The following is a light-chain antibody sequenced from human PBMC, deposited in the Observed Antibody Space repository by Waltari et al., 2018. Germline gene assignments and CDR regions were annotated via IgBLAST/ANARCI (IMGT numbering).Light chain of an antibody. CDR1: SGDIGGYNY. CDR2: DVS. J-gene: IGLJ2*01. CDR3: SSYIDSSTLEL. Sequence: QSALTQPASVSGSPGQSITISCTGTSGDIGGYNYVPWYQQVPGKAPKLIIYDVSNRPSGVSSRFSGSKSGNTASLTISGLQAEDEANYYCSSYIDSSTLELFGGGTSLTVL. V-gene: IGLV2-14*03.